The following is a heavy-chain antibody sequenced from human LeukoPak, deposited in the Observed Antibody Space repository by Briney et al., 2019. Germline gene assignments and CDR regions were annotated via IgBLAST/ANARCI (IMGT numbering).Heavy chain of an antibody. CDR1: GGSFSGYY. CDR2: INHSGST. CDR3: ARLIVVVPAALRPDI. V-gene: IGHV4-34*01. D-gene: IGHD2-2*01. J-gene: IGHJ3*02. Sequence: SETLSLTCAVYGGSFSGYYWSWIRQPPGKGLEGIGEINHSGSTNYNPSLKSRVTISVDTSKNQFSLKLSSVTAADTAVYYCARLIVVVPAALRPDIWGQGTMVTVSS.